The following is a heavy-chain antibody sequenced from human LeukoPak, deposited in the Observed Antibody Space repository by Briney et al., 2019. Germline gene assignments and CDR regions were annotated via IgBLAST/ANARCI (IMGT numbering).Heavy chain of an antibody. CDR3: ASPSGSYYDAFDI. CDR2: INPNSGGT. Sequence: ASVKDSCKASGYTFTGYYMHWVRQAPGQGLEWMGWINPNSGGTNYAQKFQGRVTMTKDTSISTAYMELSRLRSDDTAVYYCASPSGSYYDAFDIWGQGTMVTVSS. D-gene: IGHD1-26*01. J-gene: IGHJ3*02. CDR1: GYTFTGYY. V-gene: IGHV1-2*02.